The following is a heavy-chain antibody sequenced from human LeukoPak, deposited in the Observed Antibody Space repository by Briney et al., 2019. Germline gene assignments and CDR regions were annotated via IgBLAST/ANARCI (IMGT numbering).Heavy chain of an antibody. CDR1: GFTFVSHA. D-gene: IGHD5-18*01. V-gene: IGHV3-23*01. CDR3: AKALDTYGYMRFDF. Sequence: GSLRLSCAASGFTFVSHALTWVRQAPGKGLEWVSAINGGGDTTYYADSVKGRFTISRDKSKNTMYLQMNSLRAEDTALYYCAKALDTYGYMRFDFWGQGTLVTVSS. CDR2: INGGGDTT. J-gene: IGHJ4*02.